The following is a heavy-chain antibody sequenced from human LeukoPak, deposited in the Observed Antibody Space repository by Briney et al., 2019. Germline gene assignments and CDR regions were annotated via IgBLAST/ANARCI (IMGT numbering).Heavy chain of an antibody. Sequence: PGGSLRLSRAASGFTFSSYSMNWVRQAPGKGLEWVSSISSSSSYIYYADSVKGRFTISRDNAKNSLYLQMNSLRAEDTAVYYCARGRPPYYYDSSGYPFDYWGQGTLVTVSS. CDR2: ISSSSSYI. CDR3: ARGRPPYYYDSSGYPFDY. D-gene: IGHD3-22*01. V-gene: IGHV3-21*01. J-gene: IGHJ4*02. CDR1: GFTFSSYS.